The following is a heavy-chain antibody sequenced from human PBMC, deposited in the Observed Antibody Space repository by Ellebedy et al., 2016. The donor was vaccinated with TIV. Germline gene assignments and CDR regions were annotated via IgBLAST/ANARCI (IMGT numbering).Heavy chain of an antibody. Sequence: MPSETLSLTCTVSGDSISRSGYYWGWIRQPTGKGLEWIGSINYSGIHYYNSSIKRRVSISVDTSKNQFSLNLSAVTAADTAMYYCARHRSRPTTVLSYWGQGPLVTVSS. D-gene: IGHD2-15*01. CDR3: ARHRSRPTTVLSY. V-gene: IGHV4-39*01. CDR2: INYSGIH. J-gene: IGHJ4*02. CDR1: GDSISRSGYY.